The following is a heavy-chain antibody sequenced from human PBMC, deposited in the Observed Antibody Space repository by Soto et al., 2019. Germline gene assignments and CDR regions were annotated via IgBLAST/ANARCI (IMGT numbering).Heavy chain of an antibody. CDR3: ARIYDSSGYTIDY. J-gene: IGHJ4*02. D-gene: IGHD3-22*01. V-gene: IGHV3-30-3*01. Sequence: GGSLRLSCAASGFTFSSYAMHWVRQAPGKGLEWVAVISYDGSNKYYADSVKGRFTISRDNSKNTLYLQMNSLRAEDTAVYYCARIYDSSGYTIDYWGQGTLGTVSS. CDR2: ISYDGSNK. CDR1: GFTFSSYA.